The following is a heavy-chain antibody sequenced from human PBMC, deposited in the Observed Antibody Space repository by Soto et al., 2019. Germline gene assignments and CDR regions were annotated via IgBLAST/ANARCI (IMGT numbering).Heavy chain of an antibody. Sequence: PGGSLRLSCAASGITFGSYGMHWVRQAPGKGLEWVAVISYDGSNKYYADSVKGRFTISRDNSKNTLYLQMNSLRAEDTAVYYCAKGLDTAMISGFDYWGQGT. D-gene: IGHD5-18*01. V-gene: IGHV3-30*18. J-gene: IGHJ4*02. CDR2: ISYDGSNK. CDR1: GITFGSYG. CDR3: AKGLDTAMISGFDY.